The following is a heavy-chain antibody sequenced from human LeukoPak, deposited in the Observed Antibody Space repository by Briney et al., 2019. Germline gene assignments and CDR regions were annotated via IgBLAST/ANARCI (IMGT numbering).Heavy chain of an antibody. J-gene: IGHJ4*02. CDR3: ARGYCSSTSCSVFDY. V-gene: IGHV1-69*01. Sequence: SVKVSCKASGGTFSSYAISWVRQAPGQGLEWMGGIIPIFGTANYAQKFQGRVTITADESTSTAYMELSSLRSEDTAVYYCARGYCSSTSCSVFDYWGQGTLDTVSS. CDR2: IIPIFGTA. CDR1: GGTFSSYA. D-gene: IGHD2-2*01.